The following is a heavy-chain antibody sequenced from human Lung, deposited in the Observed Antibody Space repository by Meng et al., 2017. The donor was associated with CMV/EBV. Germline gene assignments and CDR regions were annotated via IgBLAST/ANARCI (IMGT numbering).Heavy chain of an antibody. V-gene: IGHV3-66*02. CDR2: LHSDGFT. CDR3: ARGILGGYYDSRGYVTDF. CDR1: GFTVSSNY. Sequence: GGSLGLXCAASGFTVSSNYMSWVRQAPGKGLEWISVLHSDGFTKYADSVKGRFTISRDNPKNTLYLEMSSLRTEDTAVYYCARGILGGYYDSRGYVTDFWXQGTXVTVSS. D-gene: IGHD3-22*01. J-gene: IGHJ4*02.